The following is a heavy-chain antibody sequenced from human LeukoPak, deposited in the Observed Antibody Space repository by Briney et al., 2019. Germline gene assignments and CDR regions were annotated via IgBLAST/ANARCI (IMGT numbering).Heavy chain of an antibody. Sequence: SETLSLTCTVSGGSISSYYWSWIRQPPGKGLEGIGYIYYSGSTNYNPSLKSRVTISVDTSKNQFSLKLSSVTAADTAVYYCARSEDRSSNDYWGQGTLVTVSS. D-gene: IGHD2-15*01. CDR2: IYYSGST. CDR3: ARSEDRSSNDY. J-gene: IGHJ4*02. CDR1: GGSISSYY. V-gene: IGHV4-59*01.